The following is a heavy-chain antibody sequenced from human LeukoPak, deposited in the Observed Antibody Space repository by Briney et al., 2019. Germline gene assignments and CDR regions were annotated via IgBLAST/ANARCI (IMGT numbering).Heavy chain of an antibody. CDR1: GFTFRSSW. J-gene: IGHJ4*02. CDR3: ARDYEAYYDSSGYDY. V-gene: IGHV3-74*01. Sequence: GGSPRLSCAPSGFTFRSSWMHWVRQAPGKGGVWVSRMNMDGSSTSYADSVKGRYTISRDNAKNTLYLQMNSLRAEDTAVYYCARDYEAYYDSSGYDYWGQGTLVTVSS. D-gene: IGHD3-22*01. CDR2: MNMDGSST.